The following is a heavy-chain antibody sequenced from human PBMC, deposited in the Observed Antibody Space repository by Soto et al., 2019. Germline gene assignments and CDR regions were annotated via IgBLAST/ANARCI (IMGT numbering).Heavy chain of an antibody. V-gene: IGHV3-74*01. D-gene: IGHD6-19*01. J-gene: IGHJ4*02. CDR1: GFTFSNYW. CDR3: ARDPAPSGWYDY. Sequence: GGSLRLSCAASGFTFSNYWMHWVRQVPGKGLVWVSRFNSDGSSTSYADSVKGRFTISRDNAKNTLYLQMNSLRAEDTAVYYCARDPAPSGWYDYWGQGTLVTVSS. CDR2: FNSDGSST.